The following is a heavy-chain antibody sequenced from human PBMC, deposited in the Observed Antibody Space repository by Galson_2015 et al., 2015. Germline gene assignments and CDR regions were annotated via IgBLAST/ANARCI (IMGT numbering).Heavy chain of an antibody. V-gene: IGHV3-23*01. D-gene: IGHD5-12*01. J-gene: IGHJ4*02. CDR3: AKDRQTSGYDLRIDY. CDR2: ISGSGGST. CDR1: GFTFSSYA. Sequence: SLRLSCAASGFTFSSYAMSWVRQAPGKGLEWVSTISGSGGSTYYVDSVKGRFTISRDNSKNTLYLQLNCLKAEDTALYYCAKDRQTSGYDLRIDYWGQGTLVTVSS.